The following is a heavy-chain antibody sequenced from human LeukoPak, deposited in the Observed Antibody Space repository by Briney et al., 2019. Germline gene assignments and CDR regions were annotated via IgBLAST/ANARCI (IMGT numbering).Heavy chain of an antibody. V-gene: IGHV4-39*01. J-gene: IGHJ5*02. Sequence: PSETLSLTCTVSGGSISSSSYYWGWIRQPPGKGLEWIGSIYYSGSTYYNPSLKSRVTISVDTSKNQFSLKLSSVTAADTAVYYCASTPYYYGSGSYFRGWFDPWGQGTLVTVSS. CDR3: ASTPYYYGSGSYFRGWFDP. CDR1: GGSISSSSYY. CDR2: IYYSGST. D-gene: IGHD3-10*01.